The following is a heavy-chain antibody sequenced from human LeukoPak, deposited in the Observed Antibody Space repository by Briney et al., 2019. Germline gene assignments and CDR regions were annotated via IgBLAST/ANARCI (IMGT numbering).Heavy chain of an antibody. CDR1: GFTFSTYA. J-gene: IGHJ4*02. CDR2: ISSSSSYI. CDR3: ARVEEQQLPFDY. V-gene: IGHV3-21*01. D-gene: IGHD6-13*01. Sequence: GGSLRLSCAASGFTFSTYAMYWVRQAPGKGLEWVSSISSSSSYIYYADSVKGRFTISRDNAKNSLYLQMNSLRAEDTAVYYCARVEEQQLPFDYWGQGTLVTVSS.